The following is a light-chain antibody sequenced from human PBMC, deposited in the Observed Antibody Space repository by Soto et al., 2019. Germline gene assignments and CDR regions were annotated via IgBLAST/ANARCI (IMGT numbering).Light chain of an antibody. V-gene: IGLV7-46*01. CDR3: LLSYSGGNWV. Sequence: QAVVTKEPSLTVSPGGTVTLTCGSSTGAVTSGHYPYWCQQKPGQAPRTLIYDTSNKHSWTPARFSGSLLGGKAALTLSGAQPEDEAEYYCLLSYSGGNWVFGGGTKLTVL. J-gene: IGLJ3*02. CDR1: TGAVTSGHY. CDR2: DTS.